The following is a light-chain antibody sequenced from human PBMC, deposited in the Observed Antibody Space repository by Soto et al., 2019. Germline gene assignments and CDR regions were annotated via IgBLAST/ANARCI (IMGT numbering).Light chain of an antibody. V-gene: IGKV3-15*01. CDR1: QVVSSN. Sequence: RVMPQSPATLSVSLGQRATVSCGASQVVSSNLAWYQQKPGQAPSLLIYGASTRATGTPARFSGSGSGTEFTLTISSLQPDDFATYYCQQYEIDWTFGQGTKVDIK. J-gene: IGKJ1*01. CDR3: QQYEIDWT. CDR2: GAS.